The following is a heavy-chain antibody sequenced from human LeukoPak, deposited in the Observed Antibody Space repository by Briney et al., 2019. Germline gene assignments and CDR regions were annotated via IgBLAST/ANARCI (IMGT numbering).Heavy chain of an antibody. V-gene: IGHV4-34*01. Sequence: PSETLSLTCAVYGASFNAYYWSWIRQSPGKGLEWIGDINRSGYANYNPSVKSRVTISVDTSKNQFSLKLSSVTAADTAVYYCARHLFWYSLNPYFDYWGQGTLVTVSS. CDR1: GASFNAYY. D-gene: IGHD2-15*01. CDR3: ARHLFWYSLNPYFDY. CDR2: INRSGYA. J-gene: IGHJ4*02.